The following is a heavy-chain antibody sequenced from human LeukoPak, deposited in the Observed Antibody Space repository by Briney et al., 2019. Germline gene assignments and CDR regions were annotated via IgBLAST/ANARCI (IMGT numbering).Heavy chain of an antibody. J-gene: IGHJ3*02. CDR3: ARATVSDYDFWSRASGNAFDI. V-gene: IGHV1-69*13. CDR1: GGTFSSYA. CDR2: IIPIFGTA. Sequence: ASVKVSCKASGGTFSSYAISWVRQAPGQGLEWMGGIIPIFGTANYAQKFQGRVTITADESTSTAYMELSSLRSEDTAVYYCARATVSDYDFWSRASGNAFDIWGQGTMVTVSS. D-gene: IGHD3-3*01.